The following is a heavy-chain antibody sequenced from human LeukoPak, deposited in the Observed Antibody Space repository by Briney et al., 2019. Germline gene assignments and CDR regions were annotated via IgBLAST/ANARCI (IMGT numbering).Heavy chain of an antibody. CDR1: GISFSNSI. D-gene: IGHD3-22*01. V-gene: IGHV3-30*04. J-gene: IGHJ3*01. Sequence: GGSLRLSCVASGISFSNSIMHWVRQAPGKGLEWVSAMSYDGFSKYYADSMKGRLTISRDDSKNTVYLQMKSLRPEDTAVYYCAREGHTSGYCGTFDVWGQGTTVAVS. CDR3: AREGHTSGYCGTFDV. CDR2: MSYDGFSK.